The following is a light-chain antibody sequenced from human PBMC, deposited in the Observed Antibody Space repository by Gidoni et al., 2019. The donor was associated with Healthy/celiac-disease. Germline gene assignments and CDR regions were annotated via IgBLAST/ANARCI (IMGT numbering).Light chain of an antibody. CDR1: QSISSY. Sequence: DIQMTQSPSSLSASVGDRVTITCRASQSISSYLNWYQQKPGKAPKLLIYAASSLQSGVPSRFSGSGSGTDFTLTISSLQPEDFATYYCQQSYSTPQGPFXGXTKVEIK. V-gene: IGKV1-39*01. CDR2: AAS. CDR3: QQSYSTPQGP. J-gene: IGKJ4*01.